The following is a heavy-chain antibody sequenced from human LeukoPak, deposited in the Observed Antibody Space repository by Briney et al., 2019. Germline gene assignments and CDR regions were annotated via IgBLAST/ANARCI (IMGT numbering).Heavy chain of an antibody. CDR2: ITDSGSTI. CDR1: GFTFRDYN. CDR3: ARSIGLTGGGVDV. Sequence: PGGSLRLSCAASGFTFRDYNMNWVRQAPGKGLEWVSYITDSGSTIHYADSVNGRFTISRDDAKNSLYLQMNSLRAEDSAVYYCARSIGLTGGGVDVWGRGTTVTVSS. D-gene: IGHD3-9*01. V-gene: IGHV3-11*01. J-gene: IGHJ6*02.